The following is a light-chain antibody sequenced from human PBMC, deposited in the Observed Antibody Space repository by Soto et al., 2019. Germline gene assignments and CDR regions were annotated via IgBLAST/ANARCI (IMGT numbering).Light chain of an antibody. CDR2: GAS. V-gene: IGKV3-20*01. J-gene: IGKJ1*01. CDR1: QSVSSSN. CDR3: QQYDDLLTWT. Sequence: ELLLTQSARSLRLYDGGREALYCGAIQSVSSSNLAWYQQKRGQSPRLLIYGASSRATRISDRFSGSGSGTDFTLTISRLEPEDFAVYYCQQYDDLLTWTFGQGTKVDIK.